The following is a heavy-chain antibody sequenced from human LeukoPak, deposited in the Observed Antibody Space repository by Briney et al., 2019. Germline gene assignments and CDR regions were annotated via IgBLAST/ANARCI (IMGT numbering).Heavy chain of an antibody. J-gene: IGHJ3*02. V-gene: IGHV3-30*18. D-gene: IGHD2-2*01. CDR2: ISYDGSNK. CDR1: GFTFSSYG. Sequence: PGRSLRLPCAASGFTFSSYGMHWVRQAPGKGLEWVAVISYDGSNKYYADSVKGRFTISRDNSKNTLYLQMNSLRAEDTAVYYCAKEGGYCSSTSCSPAFDIWGQGTMVTVSS. CDR3: AKEGGYCSSTSCSPAFDI.